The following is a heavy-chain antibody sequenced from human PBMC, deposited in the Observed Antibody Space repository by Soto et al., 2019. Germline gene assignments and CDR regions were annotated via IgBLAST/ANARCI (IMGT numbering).Heavy chain of an antibody. J-gene: IGHJ5*02. V-gene: IGHV4-39*02. D-gene: IGHD3-16*02. CDR3: AKDYYDYIWGSYHWFHP. CDR2: IYYSGST. Sequence: ASETLSLTCTVSGGSISSSSYYWGWIRQPPGKGLEWIGSIYYSGSTYYNPSLKSRVTISVDTSKNQFSLKLSSVTAADTAVYYCAKDYYDYIWGSYHWFHPWGQGTLVTVSS. CDR1: GGSISSSSYY.